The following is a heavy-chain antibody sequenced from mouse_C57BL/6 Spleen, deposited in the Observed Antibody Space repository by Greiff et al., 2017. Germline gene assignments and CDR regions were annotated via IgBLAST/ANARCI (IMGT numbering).Heavy chain of an antibody. D-gene: IGHD2-4*01. V-gene: IGHV1-54*01. J-gene: IGHJ4*01. CDR2: INPGSGGT. CDR1: GYAFTNYL. CDR3: ARAVYDYDESVFLCDAGDY. Sequence: QVQLQQSGAELVRPGTSVKVSCKASGYAFTNYLIEWVKQRPGQGLEWIGVINPGSGGTNYNEKFKGKATLTADKSSSTAYMQLSSLTSEDSAVYFCARAVYDYDESVFLCDAGDYWGQGTSVTVSS.